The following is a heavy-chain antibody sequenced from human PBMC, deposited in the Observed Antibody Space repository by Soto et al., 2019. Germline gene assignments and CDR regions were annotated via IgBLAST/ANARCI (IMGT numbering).Heavy chain of an antibody. J-gene: IGHJ4*02. CDR1: GYTFSSYW. D-gene: IGHD4-17*01. Sequence: PGESLKISCRGSGYTFSSYWIGWVRQMPGKGLEWMGIIYPGDSDTKYSPSFQGQVTISAEKSISTAYLQWSSLKASDTAMYYCARDYDYGDYYFDYWGQGTMVTVSS. CDR2: IYPGDSDT. V-gene: IGHV5-51*01. CDR3: ARDYDYGDYYFDY.